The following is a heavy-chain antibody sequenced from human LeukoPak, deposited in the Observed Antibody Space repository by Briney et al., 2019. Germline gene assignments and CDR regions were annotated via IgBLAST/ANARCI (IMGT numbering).Heavy chain of an antibody. CDR3: AREHLGGGPFDY. V-gene: IGHV4-59*01. D-gene: IGHD4-23*01. J-gene: IGHJ4*02. CDR2: IYYSGST. Sequence: SETLPLTCTVSGGSISSYYWSWIRQPPGKGLEWIGYIYYSGSTNYNPSLKSRVTISVDTSKNQFSLKLSSVTAADTAVYYCAREHLGGGPFDYWGQGTLVTVSS. CDR1: GGSISSYY.